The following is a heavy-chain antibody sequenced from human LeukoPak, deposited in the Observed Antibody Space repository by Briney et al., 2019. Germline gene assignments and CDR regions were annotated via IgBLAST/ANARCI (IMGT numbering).Heavy chain of an antibody. V-gene: IGHV1-18*01. D-gene: IGHD3-10*01. CDR1: GYTFASHS. CDR3: ARGEYDLLGDF. J-gene: IGHJ4*01. CDR2: ISPYNGNT. Sequence: ASVKVSCKTSGYTFASHSMNWARQAPGQGLEWMGWISPYNGNTKYAQKIQGRATMITDISTSTAYLELRSLRSDDTAVYYCARGEYDLLGDFWGQGTLVTVSS.